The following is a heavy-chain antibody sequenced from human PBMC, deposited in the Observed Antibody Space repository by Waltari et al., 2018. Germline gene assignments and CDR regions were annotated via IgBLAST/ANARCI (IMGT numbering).Heavy chain of an antibody. CDR1: GFTVRNNY. V-gene: IGHV3-53*01. Sequence: EVQLVESGGGLIQPGGSLRLSCAASGFTVRNNYMSWVRQVPGTGLEWVSLIYSTGGTSYADSVKGRFTISRDNSKNTLYLQMNSLRVEDTAVYYCATRMVLAARNWGQGTLVTVSS. D-gene: IGHD6-6*01. CDR2: IYSTGGT. CDR3: ATRMVLAARN. J-gene: IGHJ4*02.